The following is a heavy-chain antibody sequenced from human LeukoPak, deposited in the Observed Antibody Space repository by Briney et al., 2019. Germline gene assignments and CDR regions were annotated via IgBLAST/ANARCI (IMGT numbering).Heavy chain of an antibody. J-gene: IGHJ4*02. CDR2: IKPDGTTK. CDR1: GFPFSSYS. D-gene: IGHD2-15*01. CDR3: ARYSGRTGGSFYFDY. Sequence: GGSLRLSCAAPGFPFSSYSMTWVRQAPGKGLEWVANIKPDGTTKFYVDSVKGRFTISRDNALNSLYLQMNSLRAEDTAIYYCARYSGRTGGSFYFDYWGQGTLVTVSS. V-gene: IGHV3-7*03.